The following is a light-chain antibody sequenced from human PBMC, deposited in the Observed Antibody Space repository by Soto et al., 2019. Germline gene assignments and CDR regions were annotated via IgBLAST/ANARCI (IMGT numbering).Light chain of an antibody. CDR3: SSYTSSSTPYV. J-gene: IGLJ1*01. V-gene: IGLV2-14*01. Sequence: QSALTQPASVSGSPGQSITISCIGTSSDVGGYNFVSWYQQYPGKAPKLMIYGVSNRPSGVSNRFSGSKSGNTASLTISGLQAEDEADYYCSSYTSSSTPYVFGTGTKVTVL. CDR2: GVS. CDR1: SSDVGGYNF.